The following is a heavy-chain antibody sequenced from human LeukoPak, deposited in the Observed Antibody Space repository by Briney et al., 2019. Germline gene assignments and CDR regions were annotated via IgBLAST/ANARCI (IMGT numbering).Heavy chain of an antibody. D-gene: IGHD2-15*01. CDR1: GFTFSSYA. CDR2: ISWNSGSI. J-gene: IGHJ4*02. CDR3: AKGVVVAAMRVGEDYFDY. Sequence: PGGSLRLSCAASGFTFSSYAMHWVRQAPGKGLEWVSGISWNSGSIGYADSVKGRFTISRDNAKNSLYLQMNSLRAEDMALYYCAKGVVVAAMRVGEDYFDYWGQGTLVTVSS. V-gene: IGHV3-9*03.